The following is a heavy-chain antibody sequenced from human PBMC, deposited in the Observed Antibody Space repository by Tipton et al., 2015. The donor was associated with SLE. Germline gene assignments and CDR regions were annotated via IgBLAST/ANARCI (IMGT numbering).Heavy chain of an antibody. CDR1: GFSFSDSY. J-gene: IGHJ4*02. CDR2: ITTSGHTI. Sequence: SLRLSCVGSGFSFSDSYMCWIRQAPGKGLEWISYITTSGHTIYYADSVQGRFTISRDNAKNSLFLQMDNLRAEDTALYYCAKDRLGYRGFRECGDYWGQGTLVTVSS. CDR3: AKDRLGYRGFRECGDY. D-gene: IGHD3-10*01. V-gene: IGHV3-11*01.